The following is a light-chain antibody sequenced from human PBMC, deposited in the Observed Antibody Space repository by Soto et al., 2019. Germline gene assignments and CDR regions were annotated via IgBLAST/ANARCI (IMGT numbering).Light chain of an antibody. CDR2: DAS. CDR3: QQRYNWPPT. V-gene: IGKV3-11*01. Sequence: EIVLTQSPATLSWSPGERATLSCRASQSVSSSLAWYQQKPGQAPRLLIYDASNRATGIPARFSGSGSGTDFTLTISSLEPEDFAVYYCQQRYNWPPTFGQGTKVEIK. CDR1: QSVSSS. J-gene: IGKJ1*01.